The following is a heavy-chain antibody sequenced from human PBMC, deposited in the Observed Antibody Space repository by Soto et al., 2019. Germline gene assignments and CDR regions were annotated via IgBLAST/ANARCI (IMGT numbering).Heavy chain of an antibody. CDR3: ARNFHYYDSSGYYYGYYYYYGMDV. CDR1: GGSFSGYY. D-gene: IGHD3-22*01. J-gene: IGHJ6*02. Sequence: SETLSLTCAVYGGSFSGYYWSWIRQPPGKGLEWIGEINHSGSTNYNPSLKSRVTISVDTSKNQFSLKLSSVTAADTAVYYCARNFHYYDSSGYYYGYYYYYGMDVWGQGTTVTVSS. V-gene: IGHV4-34*01. CDR2: INHSGST.